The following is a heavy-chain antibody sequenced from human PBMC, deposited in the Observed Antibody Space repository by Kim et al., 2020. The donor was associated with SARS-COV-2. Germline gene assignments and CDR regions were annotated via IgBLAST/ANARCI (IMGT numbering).Heavy chain of an antibody. CDR3: ARDSAGYYYGMDV. Sequence: ASVKVSCRSSGYTFTNYYIQWVRQAPGLGLEWMGIISPSDGNTSYAQKFRGRVAMTRDTSTSTVYMEVSSLRSDDTAVYYCARDSAGYYYGMDVWAHGTT. V-gene: IGHV1-46*01. CDR2: ISPSDGNT. CDR1: GYTFTNYY. J-gene: IGHJ6*02. D-gene: IGHD1-26*01.